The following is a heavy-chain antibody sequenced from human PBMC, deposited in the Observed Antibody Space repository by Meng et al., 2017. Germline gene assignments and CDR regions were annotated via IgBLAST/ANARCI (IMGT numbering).Heavy chain of an antibody. CDR2: IYYSGST. V-gene: IGHV4-59*01. D-gene: IGHD3-10*01. CDR1: GGSISSYY. J-gene: IGHJ3*02. Sequence: GSLRLSCTVSGGSISSYYWSWIRQPPGKGLEWIGYIYYSGSTNYNPSLKSRVTISVDTSKNQFSPKLSSVTAADTAVYYCARSRLLWFGEIPPGYAFDIWGQGTMVTVSS. CDR3: ARSRLLWFGEIPPGYAFDI.